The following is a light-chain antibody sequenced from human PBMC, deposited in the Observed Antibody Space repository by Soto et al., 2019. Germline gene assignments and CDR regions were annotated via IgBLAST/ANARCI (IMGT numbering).Light chain of an antibody. Sequence: IVTTQSPATLSVSPGERVTLSCRASQSVSSNLAWYQQKPGQAPRILIYGASTRATGIPARFIGSGSGTEFTLTICSMNPDDFATDYCQQYNSYWTFGQGTKVDIK. V-gene: IGKV3-15*01. CDR1: QSVSSN. CDR3: QQYNSYWT. J-gene: IGKJ1*01. CDR2: GAS.